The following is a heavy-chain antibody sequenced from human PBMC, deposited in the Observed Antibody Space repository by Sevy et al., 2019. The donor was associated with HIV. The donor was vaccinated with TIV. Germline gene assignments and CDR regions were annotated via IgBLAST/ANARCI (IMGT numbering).Heavy chain of an antibody. CDR3: ARDHVKDGDLGDYYYYAMDV. D-gene: IGHD4-17*01. Sequence: GGSLRLSCAASGFTFSDYYMSWIRQAPGKGLEWISYISGSGSTIYNAGTVKGRFTISRDNAKNSLYLQMNSLRAEDTAVYYCARDHVKDGDLGDYYYYAMDVWGQGTTVTVSS. CDR1: GFTFSDYY. V-gene: IGHV3-11*01. J-gene: IGHJ6*02. CDR2: ISGSGSTI.